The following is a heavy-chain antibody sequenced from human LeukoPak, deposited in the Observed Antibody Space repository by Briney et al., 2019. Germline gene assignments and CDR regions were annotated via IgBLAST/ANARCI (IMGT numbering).Heavy chain of an antibody. Sequence: GGSLRLSCAASGFTFSDVYMSWIRQAPGKGLEWVSYISSSGSSTRYADSVKGRFTISRDNAKNSLYLQMNSLRVEDTAVYYCARDRGRVAGEYFDYWGQGTLVTVSS. J-gene: IGHJ4*02. CDR3: ARDRGRVAGEYFDY. V-gene: IGHV3-11*06. CDR2: ISSSGSST. CDR1: GFTFSDVY. D-gene: IGHD6-19*01.